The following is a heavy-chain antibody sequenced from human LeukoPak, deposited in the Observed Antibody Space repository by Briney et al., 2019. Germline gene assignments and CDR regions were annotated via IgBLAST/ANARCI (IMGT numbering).Heavy chain of an antibody. J-gene: IGHJ4*02. CDR3: AATYSSGWLHFDY. V-gene: IGHV3-23*01. CDR1: GFTFNNYA. CDR2: ISGSGGST. D-gene: IGHD6-19*01. Sequence: GGSLRLSCAASGFTFNNYAMNWVRQAPGKGLEWVSTISGSGGSTYYADSVKGRFTISRDNSKNTLYLQMNSLRAEDTAVYYCAATYSSGWLHFDYWGQGTLVTVSS.